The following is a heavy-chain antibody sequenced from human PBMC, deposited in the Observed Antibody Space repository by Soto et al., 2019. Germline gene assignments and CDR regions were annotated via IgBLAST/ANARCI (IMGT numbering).Heavy chain of an antibody. CDR3: ARVAGGYDNYYFDY. CDR2: IYYSGST. Sequence: SETLSLTCTVSGGSISSYYWSWIRQPPGKGLEWIGYIYYSGSTNYNPSLKSRVTISVDTSKNQFSLKLSSVTAADTAVYYCARVAGGYDNYYFDYWGQGTLVTVSS. CDR1: GGSISSYY. J-gene: IGHJ4*02. V-gene: IGHV4-59*01. D-gene: IGHD5-12*01.